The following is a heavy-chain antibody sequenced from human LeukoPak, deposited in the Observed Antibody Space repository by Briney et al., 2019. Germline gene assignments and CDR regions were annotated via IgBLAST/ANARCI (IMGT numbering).Heavy chain of an antibody. CDR3: ASITGYSGYDFDY. D-gene: IGHD5-12*01. Sequence: ASVTVSCTASGYTFTGYYMHWVRQAPGQGLEWMGWINPNSGGTNYAQKFQGRVTMTRDTSISTAYMELNRLRSDDTAVYYCASITGYSGYDFDYWGQGTLVTVSS. CDR1: GYTFTGYY. CDR2: INPNSGGT. J-gene: IGHJ4*02. V-gene: IGHV1-2*02.